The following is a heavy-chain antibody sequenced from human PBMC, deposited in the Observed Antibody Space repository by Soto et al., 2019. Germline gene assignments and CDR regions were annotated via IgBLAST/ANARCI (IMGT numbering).Heavy chain of an antibody. V-gene: IGHV5-51*01. Sequence: GESLKISCQGSGYSFSSLWIGWVRQMPGRGLEWMGIIYPGDSETRYSPSFQGQVTMSADKSFNTAFLQWTSLKASDSAMYYCARHRRDLPFDSCGQGTMVTVSS. CDR3: ARHRRDLPFDS. CDR1: GYSFSSLW. CDR2: IYPGDSET. J-gene: IGHJ4*02.